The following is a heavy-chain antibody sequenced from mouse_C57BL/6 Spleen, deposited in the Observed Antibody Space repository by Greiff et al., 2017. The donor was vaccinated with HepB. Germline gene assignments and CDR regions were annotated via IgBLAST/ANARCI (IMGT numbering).Heavy chain of an antibody. J-gene: IGHJ2*01. D-gene: IGHD2-3*01. CDR1: GYTFTSYW. CDR3: ARRSDGYWFYF. CDR2: IDPSDSYT. V-gene: IGHV1-69*01. Sequence: VQLQQPGAELVMPGASVKLSCKASGYTFTSYWMHWVKQRPGQGLEWIGEIDPSDSYTNYNQKFKGKSTLTVDKSSSTAYMQLSSLTSEDSAVYFCARRSDGYWFYFWGPGTTLPVSS.